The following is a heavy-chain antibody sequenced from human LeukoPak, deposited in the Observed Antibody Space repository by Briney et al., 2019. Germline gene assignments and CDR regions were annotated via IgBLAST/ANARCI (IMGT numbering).Heavy chain of an antibody. CDR3: ARGLTTGVYYMDV. CDR2: IGTAGDT. J-gene: IGHJ6*03. Sequence: GESLTLSCAASGFTFSSYDMHWVRQAPGKDLEWVSAIGTAGDTYYPGSVKGRFTISRENAKNSLYLQMNSLRTGDTAVYYCARGLTTGVYYMDVWGKGTTVTVSS. D-gene: IGHD4-23*01. V-gene: IGHV3-13*01. CDR1: GFTFSSYD.